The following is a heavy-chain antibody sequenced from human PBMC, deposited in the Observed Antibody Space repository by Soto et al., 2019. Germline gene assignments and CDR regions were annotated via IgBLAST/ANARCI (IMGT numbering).Heavy chain of an antibody. D-gene: IGHD6-19*01. CDR1: GLSITDSEMG. J-gene: IGHJ5*02. V-gene: IGHV2-26*01. CDR3: ARRHLAVAVSPWFDP. Sequence: QVTLKESGPVLVKPTETLTLRCTVSGLSITDSEMGVSWIRQPPGQPLEWLAHIDSSGEKSYRTFLKSRLAISKDTSKSQIALTMTNMDPADTATYYCARRHLAVAVSPWFDPWGQGIPVTDSS. CDR2: IDSSGEK.